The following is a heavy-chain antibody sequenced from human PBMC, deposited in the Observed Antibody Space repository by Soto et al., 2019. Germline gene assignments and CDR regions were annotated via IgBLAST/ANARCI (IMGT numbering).Heavy chain of an antibody. CDR3: ATVNYCSSTSCYSYYYYGMDV. J-gene: IGHJ6*02. V-gene: IGHV1-24*01. CDR1: GYTLTELS. Sequence: ASVKVSFKVSGYTLTELSMHWVRQAPGKGLEWMGGFDPEDGETIYAQKFQGRVTMTEDTSTDTAYMELSSLRSEDTAVYYCATVNYCSSTSCYSYYYYGMDVWGQGTTVTVSS. CDR2: FDPEDGET. D-gene: IGHD2-2*02.